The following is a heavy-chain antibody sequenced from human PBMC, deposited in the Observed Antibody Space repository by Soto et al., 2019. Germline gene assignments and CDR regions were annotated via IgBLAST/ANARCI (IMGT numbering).Heavy chain of an antibody. J-gene: IGHJ4*02. Sequence: RGSLRLSCAASGFTFSSYAMSWVRQAPGKGLEWVSAISGSGGSTYYADSVKGRFTISRDNSKNTLYLQMNSLRAEDTAVYYCAKDRGLLWFGELSNNFDYWGQGTLVTVSS. CDR1: GFTFSSYA. CDR3: AKDRGLLWFGELSNNFDY. D-gene: IGHD3-10*01. CDR2: ISGSGGST. V-gene: IGHV3-23*01.